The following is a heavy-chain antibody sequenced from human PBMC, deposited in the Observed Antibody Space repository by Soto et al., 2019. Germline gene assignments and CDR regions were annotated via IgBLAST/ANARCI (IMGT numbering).Heavy chain of an antibody. V-gene: IGHV3-30*18. J-gene: IGHJ4*02. CDR3: AKDRPYYDFWSGYSFDY. D-gene: IGHD3-3*01. Sequence: GGSLRLSCAASGFTFSSYGMHWVRQAPGKGLEWVAVISYDGSIKYYADSVKGRFTISRDNSKNTLYLQMNSLRAEDTAVYYCAKDRPYYDFWSGYSFDYWGQGTLVTVSS. CDR1: GFTFSSYG. CDR2: ISYDGSIK.